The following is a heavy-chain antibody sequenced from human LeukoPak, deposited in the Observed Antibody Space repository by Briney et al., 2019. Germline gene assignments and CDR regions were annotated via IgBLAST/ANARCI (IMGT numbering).Heavy chain of an antibody. J-gene: IGHJ4*02. CDR2: ITGGGSGI. V-gene: IGHV3-23*01. D-gene: IGHD3-9*01. CDR3: AKWGDYDVLTGYYVSDY. CDR1: GFTFSNYA. Sequence: GGSLRLSCAASGFTFSNYAMRWVRQAPGKGRGWVAAITGGGSGIYYADSMKGRFTISRDNSKNTLYLQINSLRAEDTAVYYCAKWGDYDVLTGYYVSDYWGQGTLVTVSS.